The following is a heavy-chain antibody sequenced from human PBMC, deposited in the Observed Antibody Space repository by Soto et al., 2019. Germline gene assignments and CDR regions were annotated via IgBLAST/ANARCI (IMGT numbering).Heavy chain of an antibody. CDR1: GFIFSDYG. J-gene: IGHJ4*02. CDR2: IAYDGSNK. Sequence: PGGSLRLSCAFSGFIFSDYGMHWVRQAQGKGLEWVAVIAYDGSNKYYADSVKGRFTISRDNSETTLYLQMDSLRAEDTAVYYCAKNHQRAPSRDGYNLIDYWGQGTLVTVS. D-gene: IGHD5-12*01. CDR3: AKNHQRAPSRDGYNLIDY. V-gene: IGHV3-30*18.